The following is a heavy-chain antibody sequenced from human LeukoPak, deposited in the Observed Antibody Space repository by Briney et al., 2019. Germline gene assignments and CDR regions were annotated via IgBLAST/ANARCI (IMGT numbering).Heavy chain of an antibody. Sequence: SETLSLTCTVSGGSISSYYWSWIRQPPGEGLEWIGYIYYSGSTNYNPSLKSRVTISVDTSKNPFSLKLSSVTAADTAVYYCARSTTVTTDYWGQGTLVTVSS. CDR3: ARSTTVTTDY. V-gene: IGHV4-59*01. J-gene: IGHJ4*02. D-gene: IGHD4-17*01. CDR1: GGSISSYY. CDR2: IYYSGST.